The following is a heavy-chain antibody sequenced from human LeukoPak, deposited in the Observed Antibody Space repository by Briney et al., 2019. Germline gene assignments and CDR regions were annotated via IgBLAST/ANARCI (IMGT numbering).Heavy chain of an antibody. CDR3: ARVSYDSSGNYFDY. CDR2: IYYSGST. D-gene: IGHD3-22*01. Sequence: SQTLSLTCTVSGGSISGGGYYWSWIRQHPGKGLEWIGYIYYSGSTYYNPSLKSRVTISVDTSKNQFSLKLSSVTAADTAVYYCARVSYDSSGNYFDYWGQGTLVTVSS. CDR1: GGSISGGGYY. J-gene: IGHJ4*02. V-gene: IGHV4-31*03.